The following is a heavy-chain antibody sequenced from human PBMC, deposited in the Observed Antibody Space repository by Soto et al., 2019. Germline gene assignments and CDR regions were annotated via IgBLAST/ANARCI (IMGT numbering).Heavy chain of an antibody. Sequence: ASVKVSCKASGYTFSNYGFSWVRQASGHRLERMGWISAPNGKPNYVDKLQGRVPMTTDTYTSTAYMELMSLRSDDTAVYYCARDDSSSWGKADCWG. CDR2: ISAPNGKP. CDR3: ARDDSSSWGKADC. J-gene: IGHJ4*01. V-gene: IGHV1-18*04. D-gene: IGHD6-13*01. CDR1: GYTFSNYG.